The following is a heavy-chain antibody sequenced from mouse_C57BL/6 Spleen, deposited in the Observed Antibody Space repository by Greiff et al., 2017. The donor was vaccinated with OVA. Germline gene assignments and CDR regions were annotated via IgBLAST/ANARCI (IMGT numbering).Heavy chain of an antibody. CDR2: INPYNGGT. J-gene: IGHJ4*01. D-gene: IGHD4-1*01. CDR3: ARGLGRAMDY. V-gene: IGHV1-19*01. Sequence: EVQLQQSGPVLVKPGASVKMSCKASGYTFTDYYMNWVKQSHGKSLEWIGVINPYNGGTSYNQKFKGKATLTVDKSSSTAYMELNSLTSEDSAVYYCARGLGRAMDYWGQGTSVTVSS. CDR1: GYTFTDYY.